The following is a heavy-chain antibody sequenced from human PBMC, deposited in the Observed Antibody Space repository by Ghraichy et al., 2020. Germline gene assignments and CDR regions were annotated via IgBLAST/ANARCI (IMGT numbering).Heavy chain of an antibody. D-gene: IGHD1-26*01. CDR2: ISSSSSYI. CDR3: AREGVGEGASFDY. V-gene: IGHV3-21*01. J-gene: IGHJ4*02. CDR1: GFTFSSYS. Sequence: GGSLRLSCAASGFTFSSYSMNWVRQAPGKGLEWVSSISSSSSYIYYADSVKGRFTISRDNAKNSLYLQMNSLRAEDTAVYYCAREGVGEGASFDYWGQGTLVTVSS.